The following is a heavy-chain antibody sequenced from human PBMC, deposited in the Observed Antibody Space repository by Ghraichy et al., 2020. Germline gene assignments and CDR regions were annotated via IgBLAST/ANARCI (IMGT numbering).Heavy chain of an antibody. V-gene: IGHV4-34*01. Sequence: SETLSLTCAVYGGSFSGYYWSWIRQPPGKGLEWIGEINHSGSTNYNPSLKSRVTISVDTSKNQFSLKLSSVTAADMAVYYCARGGIGITIFGVVKYNWFDPWGQGTLVTVSS. D-gene: IGHD3-3*01. CDR1: GGSFSGYY. J-gene: IGHJ5*02. CDR3: ARGGIGITIFGVVKYNWFDP. CDR2: INHSGST.